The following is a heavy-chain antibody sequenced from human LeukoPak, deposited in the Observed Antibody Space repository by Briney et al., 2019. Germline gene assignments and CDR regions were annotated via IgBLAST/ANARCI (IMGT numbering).Heavy chain of an antibody. CDR1: GFTFSGYA. Sequence: GGSLRLSCAASGFTFSGYAMSWVRQAPGKGLEWVSAISGSGGSTYYADSVKGRFTISRDNSKNTLYLQMNSLRAEDTAVYYCAKAGLTWHSGSYSDYWGQGTLVTVSS. J-gene: IGHJ4*02. D-gene: IGHD1-26*01. V-gene: IGHV3-23*01. CDR2: ISGSGGST. CDR3: AKAGLTWHSGSYSDY.